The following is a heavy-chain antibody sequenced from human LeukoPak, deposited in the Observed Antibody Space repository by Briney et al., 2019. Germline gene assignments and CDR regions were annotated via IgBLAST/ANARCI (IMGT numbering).Heavy chain of an antibody. J-gene: IGHJ3*02. CDR1: GFTFSSYW. CDR3: ARDLGPIYSGYGDAFDI. Sequence: GGSLRLSCAASGFTFSSYWMHWVRQAPGKGLVWVSRINTDGSSTSYADSVKGRFTISRDSAKNTLYLQMNSLRAEDTAVYYCARDLGPIYSGYGDAFDIWGQGTMVTVSS. D-gene: IGHD5-12*01. CDR2: INTDGSST. V-gene: IGHV3-74*01.